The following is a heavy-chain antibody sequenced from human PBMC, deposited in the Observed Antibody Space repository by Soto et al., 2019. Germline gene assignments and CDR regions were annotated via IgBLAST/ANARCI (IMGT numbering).Heavy chain of an antibody. J-gene: IGHJ6*02. V-gene: IGHV3-23*01. D-gene: IGHD5-12*01. CDR3: AKDDDLVAMPYYYYGMDV. CDR2: ISGSGGST. Sequence: PGGSLRLSCAASGFTFSSYAMSWVRQAPGKGLEWVSAISGSGGSTYYADSVKGRFTISRDNSKNTLYLQMNSLRAEDTAVYYFAKDDDLVAMPYYYYGMDVWGQGTTVTVSS. CDR1: GFTFSSYA.